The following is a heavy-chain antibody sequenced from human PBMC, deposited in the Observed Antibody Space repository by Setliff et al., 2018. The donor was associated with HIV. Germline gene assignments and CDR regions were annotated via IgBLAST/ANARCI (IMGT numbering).Heavy chain of an antibody. V-gene: IGHV4-34*01. Sequence: SETLSLTCTLNGVPLSDYYWNWIRQSPGKGLEWIVEVNHNGSINYNPSLKSRVTVSVDTSKTQYSLKMISVTAADTAMYYCAISIVGVTSEMYWAQGTLVTVS. CDR1: GVPLSDYY. CDR2: VNHNGSI. J-gene: IGHJ4*02. D-gene: IGHD2-21*02. CDR3: AISIVGVTSEMY.